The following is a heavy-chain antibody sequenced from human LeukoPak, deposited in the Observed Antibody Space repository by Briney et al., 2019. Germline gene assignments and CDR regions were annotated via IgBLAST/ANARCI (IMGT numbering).Heavy chain of an antibody. D-gene: IGHD3-10*01. CDR1: GYTFTGYY. CDR3: ARDPHSYYYGSGSNYFDY. Sequence: ASVKVSCKASGYTFTGYYMHWVRQAPGQGLEWMGWINPNSGGTNYAQKFQGWVTMTRDTSISTAYMELSRLRSDDTAVYYCARDPHSYYYGSGSNYFDYWGQGTLVTVSS. J-gene: IGHJ4*02. V-gene: IGHV1-2*04. CDR2: INPNSGGT.